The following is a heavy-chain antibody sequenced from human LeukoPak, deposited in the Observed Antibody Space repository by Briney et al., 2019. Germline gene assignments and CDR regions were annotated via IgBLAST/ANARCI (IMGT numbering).Heavy chain of an antibody. V-gene: IGHV3-43*02. Sequence: GGSLTLSCAASGFTYDDYAMHWVRQAPGKGLEWVSLISGDGGSTYYADSVKGRFTISRDNSKNSLYLQMNSLRTEDTALYYCAKDSRYDFWSGYIYYFDYWGQGTLVTVSS. J-gene: IGHJ4*02. CDR3: AKDSRYDFWSGYIYYFDY. D-gene: IGHD3-3*01. CDR1: GFTYDDYA. CDR2: ISGDGGST.